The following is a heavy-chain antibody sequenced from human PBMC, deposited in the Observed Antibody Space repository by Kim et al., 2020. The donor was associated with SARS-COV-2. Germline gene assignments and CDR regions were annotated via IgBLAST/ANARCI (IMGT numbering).Heavy chain of an antibody. D-gene: IGHD3-10*01. CDR1: GYTFTSYD. CDR3: ARGRRLVRGVHTQYYFDY. J-gene: IGHJ4*02. CDR2: MNPNSGNT. V-gene: IGHV1-8*01. Sequence: ASVKVSCKASGYTFTSYDINWVRQATGQGLEWMGWMNPNSGNTGYAQKFQGRVTMTRNTSISTAYMELSSLRSEDTAVYYCARGRRLVRGVHTQYYFDYWGQGTLVTVSS.